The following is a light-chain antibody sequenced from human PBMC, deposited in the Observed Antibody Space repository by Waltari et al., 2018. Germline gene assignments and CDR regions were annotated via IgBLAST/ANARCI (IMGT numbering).Light chain of an antibody. Sequence: DIQMTQAPSSVSASVGDRVTITCWASQGISSVLAWYQQKPGKAPKLLIFAASSLQSGVPSRFSGSGSGTDFTLTISSLQPEDFATYYCQQANSFPFTFGPGTKVDIK. J-gene: IGKJ3*01. V-gene: IGKV1-12*02. CDR2: AAS. CDR3: QQANSFPFT. CDR1: QGISSV.